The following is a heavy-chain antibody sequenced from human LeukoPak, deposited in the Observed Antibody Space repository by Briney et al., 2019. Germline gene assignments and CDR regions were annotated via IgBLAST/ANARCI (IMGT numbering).Heavy chain of an antibody. CDR3: AKGNDPHYYYYYMDV. CDR2: ISGSGGST. J-gene: IGHJ6*03. CDR1: GFTFSSYA. V-gene: IGHV3-23*01. Sequence: GGSLRLSCAASGFTFSSYAMSWVRPAPGKGLEWVSAISGSGGSTYYADSVKGRFTISRDNSTNTLYLQMNSLRAEDTAVYYCAKGNDPHYYYYYMDVWGKGTTVTVSS. D-gene: IGHD1-1*01.